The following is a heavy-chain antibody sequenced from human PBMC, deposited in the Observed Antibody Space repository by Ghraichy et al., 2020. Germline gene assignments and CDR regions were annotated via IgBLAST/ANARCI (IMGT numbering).Heavy chain of an antibody. CDR1: GFTFSSYE. Sequence: GGSLRLSCAASGFTFSSYEMNWVRQAPGKGLEWVSYISSSGSTIYYADSVKGRFTISRDNAKNSLYLQMNSLRAEDTAVYYCARDMAVADPTFLSFVLGSVDVWGKGTTVTVSS. D-gene: IGHD6-19*01. CDR3: ARDMAVADPTFLSFVLGSVDV. CDR2: ISSSGSTI. J-gene: IGHJ6*04. V-gene: IGHV3-48*03.